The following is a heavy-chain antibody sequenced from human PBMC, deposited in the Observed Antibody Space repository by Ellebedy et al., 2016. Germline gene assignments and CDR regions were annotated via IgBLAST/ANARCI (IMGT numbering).Heavy chain of an antibody. CDR2: IYASGST. V-gene: IGHV4-61*02. CDR1: GGSISSGSYY. CDR3: AREVPDYINYNNYMDV. D-gene: IGHD4/OR15-4a*01. Sequence: SETLSLTXTVSGGSISSGSYYWTWIRQPAGKGLEWIGRIYASGSTNYNPSLKSRVIMSADTSKNQVSLKVTSVTAADTAVYFCAREVPDYINYNNYMDVWGKGTTVTVSS. J-gene: IGHJ6*03.